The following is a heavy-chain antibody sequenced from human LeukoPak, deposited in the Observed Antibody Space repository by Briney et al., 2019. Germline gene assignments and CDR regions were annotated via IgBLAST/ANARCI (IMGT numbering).Heavy chain of an antibody. CDR3: ARRGGLSVFGVVMEYYFDY. D-gene: IGHD3-3*01. J-gene: IGHJ4*02. Sequence: PSETLSLTCAVYGGSSSGYYWSWIRRPPGKGLEWIGEINHRGSTNYNPSLKSRVTISVDTSKNQFSLKLNSVIAADTAVYYCARRGGLSVFGVVMEYYFDYWGQGTLVTVSS. V-gene: IGHV4-34*01. CDR1: GGSSSGYY. CDR2: INHRGST.